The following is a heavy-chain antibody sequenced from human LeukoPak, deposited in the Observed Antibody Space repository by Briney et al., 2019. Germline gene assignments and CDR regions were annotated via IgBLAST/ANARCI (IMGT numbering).Heavy chain of an antibody. CDR2: IYVSGST. V-gene: IGHV4-4*07. CDR3: PRDLSTPSNGLDP. D-gene: IGHD2-2*01. Sequence: SETLSLTCTVSGGSISSYYWSWVRQPAGKGLEWIGRIYVSGSTNYNPSLKSRVTMSVDTSSNQFSLKRTCVTPAPTAVYYCPRDLSTPSNGLDPWGQGNLVTVSS. CDR1: GGSISSYY. J-gene: IGHJ5*02.